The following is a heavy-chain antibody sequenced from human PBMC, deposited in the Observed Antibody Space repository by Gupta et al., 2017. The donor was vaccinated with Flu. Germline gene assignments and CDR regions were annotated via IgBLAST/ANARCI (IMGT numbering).Heavy chain of an antibody. CDR1: GYTLTELS. CDR3: ATGLLGYYDSSPFDY. CDR2: FDPEDGET. D-gene: IGHD3-22*01. J-gene: IGHJ4*02. V-gene: IGHV1-24*01. Sequence: QVQLVQSGAEVKKPGPSVKVSCTVSGYTLTELSMHWVRQAPGKGLEGMGGFDPEDGETIYAQKFQGRGTMTEDTSTDTAYMELSSLRAEDTAVYYCATGLLGYYDSSPFDYWGQGTLVTVSS.